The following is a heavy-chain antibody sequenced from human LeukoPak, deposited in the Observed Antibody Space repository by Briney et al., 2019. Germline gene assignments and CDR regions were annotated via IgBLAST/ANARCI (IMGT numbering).Heavy chain of an antibody. CDR1: GFAVSSNY. CDR3: ARAPGGGDLEYFQH. CDR2: ILSGGTT. D-gene: IGHD2-21*02. Sequence: GGSLRLSCAASGFAVSSNYMNWVRQAPGKGLEWVSGILSGGTTYYADSVRGRLIISRDNSENIVFLQMNNLRADDTAVYYCARAPGGGDLEYFQHWGQGTLVTVSS. V-gene: IGHV3-53*01. J-gene: IGHJ1*01.